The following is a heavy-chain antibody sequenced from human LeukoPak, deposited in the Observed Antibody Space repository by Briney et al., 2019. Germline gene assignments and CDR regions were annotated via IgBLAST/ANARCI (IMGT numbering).Heavy chain of an antibody. CDR1: GFTFDDYA. J-gene: IGHJ6*02. D-gene: IGHD6-13*01. Sequence: PGGSLRLSCAASGFTFDDYAMHWVRQAPGKGLEWVSGISWNSGSIGYADSVKGRFTISRGNAKNSLYLQMNSLRAEDTALYYCAKDILAAAGTVRYYYGMDVWGQGTTVTVSS. V-gene: IGHV3-9*01. CDR2: ISWNSGSI. CDR3: AKDILAAAGTVRYYYGMDV.